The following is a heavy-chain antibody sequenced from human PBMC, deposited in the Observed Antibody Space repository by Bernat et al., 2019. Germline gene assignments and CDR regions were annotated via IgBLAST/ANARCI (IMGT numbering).Heavy chain of an antibody. D-gene: IGHD4-17*01. CDR1: GYSFTSYW. CDR3: ARYPYGDYVFDY. J-gene: IGHJ4*02. V-gene: IGHV5-10-1*03. CDR2: IDPSDSYT. Sequence: EVQLVQSGAEVKKPGESLRISCKGSGYSFTSYWISWVRQMPGKGLEWMGRIDPSDSYTNYSPTFQGHVTISADKSISTAYLQWSSLKASDTAMYYCARYPYGDYVFDYWGQGTLVTVSS.